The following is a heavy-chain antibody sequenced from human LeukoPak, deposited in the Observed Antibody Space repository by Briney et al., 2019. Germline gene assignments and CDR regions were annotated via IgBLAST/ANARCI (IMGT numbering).Heavy chain of an antibody. CDR3: ATLGVYSSGGNDY. D-gene: IGHD6-19*01. CDR1: GGSISSYY. Sequence: SETLSLTCTVSGGSISSYYWSWIRQPPGKGLEWIGYLYYRGSTNYTPSLKIPATISVDTSKNQFSLKLSSVTAADTAVYYCATLGVYSSGGNDYWGQGTLVTVSS. V-gene: IGHV4-59*08. J-gene: IGHJ4*02. CDR2: LYYRGST.